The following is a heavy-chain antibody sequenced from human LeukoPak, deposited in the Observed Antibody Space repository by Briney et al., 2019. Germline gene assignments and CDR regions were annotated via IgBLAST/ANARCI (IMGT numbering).Heavy chain of an antibody. V-gene: IGHV3-23*01. CDR3: AELNGRINWFDS. D-gene: IGHD1-1*01. CDR1: GFTFDTYD. Sequence: GGSLGLSCTASGFTFDTYDMSWVRQAPGKGLEWVATIIGGGRGATYYADSVRGRFTLSRDRSKKTLSLQMSRLRVGDTGIYYCAELNGRINWFDSWGQGTLVTVSS. CDR2: IIGGGRGAT. J-gene: IGHJ5*01.